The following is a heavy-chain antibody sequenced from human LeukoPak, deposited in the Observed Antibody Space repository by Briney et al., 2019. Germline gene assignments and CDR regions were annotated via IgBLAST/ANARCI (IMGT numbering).Heavy chain of an antibody. V-gene: IGHV3-15*01. CDR1: GFTFSNAW. CDR2: IKSKIDGGTT. J-gene: IGHJ6*03. Sequence: GGSLRLSCAASGFTFSNAWMSWVRQAPGKGLEWVGRIKSKIDGGTTDYAAPVKGRFTISRDDSKNTLYLQMNSLKTEDTAVYYCTGHLEYSSSQVPIYYYYMDVWGKGTTVTVSS. D-gene: IGHD6-6*01. CDR3: TGHLEYSSSQVPIYYYYMDV.